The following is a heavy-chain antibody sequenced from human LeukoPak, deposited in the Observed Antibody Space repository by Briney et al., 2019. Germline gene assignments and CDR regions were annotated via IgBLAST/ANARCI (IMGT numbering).Heavy chain of an antibody. CDR1: GGSFSGYY. J-gene: IGHJ4*02. V-gene: IGHV4-34*01. CDR2: INHSGST. Sequence: SETLSLTCAVYGGSFSGYYWSWIRQPPGKGLEWIGGINHSGSTNYNPSLKSRVTISVDTSKNQFSLKLSSVTAADTAVYYCARGARYYYDSSGYSLNFDYWGQGTLVTVSS. D-gene: IGHD3-22*01. CDR3: ARGARYYYDSSGYSLNFDY.